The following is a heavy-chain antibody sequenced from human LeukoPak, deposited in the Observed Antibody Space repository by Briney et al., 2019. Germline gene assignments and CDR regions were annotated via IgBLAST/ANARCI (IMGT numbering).Heavy chain of an antibody. V-gene: IGHV3-23*01. CDR2: ISGGSGST. J-gene: IGHJ4*02. Sequence: PGGSLRLSCAASGFTVDSNYLSWVRQAPGKGLAWVSTISGGSGSTYCADSVKGRFTISRDNSKNTLYLQMNSLRDEDTAVYYCAKHRFESGGYHSTDWGQGTLVTVSS. CDR3: AKHRFESGGYHSTD. CDR1: GFTVDSNY. D-gene: IGHD3-22*01.